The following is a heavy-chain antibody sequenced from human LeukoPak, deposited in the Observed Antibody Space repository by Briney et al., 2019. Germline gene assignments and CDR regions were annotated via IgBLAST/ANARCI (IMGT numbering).Heavy chain of an antibody. CDR1: GFSVTTDSYC. Sequence: PSETLSLTCTVSGFSVTTDSYCWGWIRQPPGKGLEWIGYDYCGGNTNYDPSLKRRVTISVDTSKKQFSLTLTSVTAADTAVYFCARDHFGSLDSWGQGILVTVSS. CDR3: ARDHFGSLDS. CDR2: DYCGGNT. V-gene: IGHV4-61*01. D-gene: IGHD3-10*01. J-gene: IGHJ4*02.